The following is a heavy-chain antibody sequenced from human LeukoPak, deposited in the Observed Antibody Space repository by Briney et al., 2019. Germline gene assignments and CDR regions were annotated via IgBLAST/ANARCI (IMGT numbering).Heavy chain of an antibody. CDR1: GGSFSGYY. Sequence: SETLSLTCAVYGGSFSGYYWSWIRQPPGKGLEWIGEINHSGSTDYNPSLKSRVTISVDASKNLFALKLSSVTAADTAVYYCARDRYCSGGSCYLGWFDPWGQGTLVTVSS. J-gene: IGHJ5*02. CDR2: INHSGST. V-gene: IGHV4-34*01. D-gene: IGHD2-15*01. CDR3: ARDRYCSGGSCYLGWFDP.